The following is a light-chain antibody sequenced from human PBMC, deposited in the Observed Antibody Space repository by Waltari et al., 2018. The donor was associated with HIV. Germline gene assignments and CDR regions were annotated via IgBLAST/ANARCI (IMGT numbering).Light chain of an antibody. CDR1: NLGENF. J-gene: IGLJ2*01. V-gene: IGLV3-1*01. CDR2: QDS. Sequence: SFELIKPPPGSVSPEQKARTTGSEDNLGENFASWYQQKPGQSPVLVIYQDSKRPSGIPERFSGSNSGNTATLTISGTQAMDEADYYCQAWDSSTARVFGGGTKLTVL. CDR3: QAWDSSTARV.